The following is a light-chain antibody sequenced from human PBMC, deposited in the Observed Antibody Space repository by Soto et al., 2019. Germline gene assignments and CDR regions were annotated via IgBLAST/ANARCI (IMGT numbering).Light chain of an antibody. CDR3: QQRNNWPPRFT. CDR2: AAS. V-gene: IGKV3-11*01. CDR1: QSVGTY. J-gene: IGKJ3*01. Sequence: EIVLTQSPATLSLSPGERATLSCRASQSVGTYLAWYKQRPGQAPRLLIYAASSRATGIPARFSGGGSGTDFTLTISSLEPEDFAVYYCQQRNNWPPRFTFGPGTKVDIK.